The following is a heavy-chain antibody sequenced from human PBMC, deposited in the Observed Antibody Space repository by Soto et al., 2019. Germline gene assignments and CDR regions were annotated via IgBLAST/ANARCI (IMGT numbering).Heavy chain of an antibody. CDR2: INPNSGGT. Sequence: GASVKVSCKASGYTFTGYYMHWVRQAPGQGLEWMGWINPNSGGTNYAQKFQGWVTMTRDTSISTAYMELSRLRSDDTAVYYCARDFEADCSSTSCYFPHYYYYGMDVWGQGTTVTVSS. J-gene: IGHJ6*02. V-gene: IGHV1-2*04. CDR3: ARDFEADCSSTSCYFPHYYYYGMDV. CDR1: GYTFTGYY. D-gene: IGHD2-2*01.